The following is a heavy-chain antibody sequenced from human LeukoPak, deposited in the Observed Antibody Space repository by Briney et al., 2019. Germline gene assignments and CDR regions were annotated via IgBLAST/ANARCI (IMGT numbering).Heavy chain of an antibody. D-gene: IGHD2-15*01. CDR3: ARDRIRRYCSGGSCYPPAGFDY. V-gene: IGHV3-21*01. Sequence: GGSLRLSCAASGFTFSSYNMNWVRQAPGKGLEWVSSITSSSSYIYYADSVKGRFTISRDNAKNSLYLQMNSLRAEDTAVYYCARDRIRRYCSGGSCYPPAGFDYWGQGTLVTVSS. J-gene: IGHJ4*02. CDR1: GFTFSSYN. CDR2: ITSSSSYI.